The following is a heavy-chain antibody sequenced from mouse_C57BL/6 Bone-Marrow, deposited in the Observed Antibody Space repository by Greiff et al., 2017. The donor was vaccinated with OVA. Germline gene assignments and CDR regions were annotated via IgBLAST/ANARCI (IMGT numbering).Heavy chain of an antibody. CDR2: IYPRSGNT. CDR3: ARDWDVTWFAY. Sequence: QVQLQQSGAELARPGASVKLSCKASGYTFTSYGISWVKQRTGQGLEWIGEIYPRSGNTYYNEKFKGKATLTADKSSSTAYMELRSLTSEDSAVYFCARDWDVTWFAYWGQGTLVTVSA. V-gene: IGHV1-81*01. CDR1: GYTFTSYG. D-gene: IGHD4-1*01. J-gene: IGHJ3*01.